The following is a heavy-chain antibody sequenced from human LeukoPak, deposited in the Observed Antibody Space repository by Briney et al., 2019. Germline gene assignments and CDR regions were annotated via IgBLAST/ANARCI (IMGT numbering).Heavy chain of an antibody. D-gene: IGHD2-21*02. CDR1: GYTFTGYY. CDR2: INPNSRGT. V-gene: IGHV1-2*02. J-gene: IGHJ3*02. Sequence: ASVKVSCKASGYTFTGYYMHWVRQAPGQGLEWMGWINPNSRGTNYAQKFQGRVTMTRDTSISTAYMELSRLRSDDTAVYYCARESPRGRWVVVTAILDAFDIWGQGTMVTVSS. CDR3: ARESPRGRWVVVTAILDAFDI.